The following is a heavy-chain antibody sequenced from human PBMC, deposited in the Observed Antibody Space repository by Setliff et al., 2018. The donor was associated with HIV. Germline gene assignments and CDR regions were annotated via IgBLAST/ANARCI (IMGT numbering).Heavy chain of an antibody. CDR1: GYTFTSYY. Sequence: ASVKVSCKASGYTFTSYYMHWVRQAPGQGLEWMGIINPSGGSTSYAQKFQGRVTMTRDTSTSTVYMELSTLRSEDTAVYYCARERAGFEAFDIWGQGTMVTVSS. V-gene: IGHV1-46*01. J-gene: IGHJ3*02. CDR3: ARERAGFEAFDI. CDR2: INPSGGST.